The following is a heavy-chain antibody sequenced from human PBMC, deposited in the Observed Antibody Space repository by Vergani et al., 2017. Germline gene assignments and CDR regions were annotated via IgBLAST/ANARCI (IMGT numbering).Heavy chain of an antibody. CDR2: FDPEDGET. CDR3: ATEGYCTNGVCVSGFDY. Sequence: QVPLVPSGAEVKKPGASVKVSCQVSGYTLPELSMHWVRPAPGQGLEWMGGFDPEDGETFYAQKFQGRVTMTEDTSTDTAYMELSSLRSEDTAVYYCATEGYCTNGVCVSGFDYWGQGTLVTVSS. CDR1: GYTLPELS. D-gene: IGHD2-8*01. J-gene: IGHJ4*02. V-gene: IGHV1-24*01.